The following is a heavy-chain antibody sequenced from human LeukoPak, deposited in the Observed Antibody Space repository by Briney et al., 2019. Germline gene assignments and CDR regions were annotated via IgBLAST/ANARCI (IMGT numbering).Heavy chain of an antibody. CDR1: GFTFDDYA. CDR2: ISWNSGSI. D-gene: IGHD3-10*01. J-gene: IGHJ4*02. Sequence: PGRSLRLSCAASGFTFDDYAMHWVRQAPGKGLEWVSGISWNSGSIGYADSVKGRFTISRDNAKNSLYLQMNSLRAGDTALYYCAKGPHRMVRGVNSDYWGQGTLVTVSS. V-gene: IGHV3-9*01. CDR3: AKGPHRMVRGVNSDY.